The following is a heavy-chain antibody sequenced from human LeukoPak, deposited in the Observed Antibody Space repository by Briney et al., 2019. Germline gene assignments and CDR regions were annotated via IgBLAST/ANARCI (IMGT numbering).Heavy chain of an antibody. CDR2: IYTSGST. Sequence: SQTLSLTCTVSGGSISSGSYYWSWIRQPAGKGLEWIGRIYTSGSTNYNPSLKSRVTISVDTSKNQFSLKLSSVTAADTAVYYCARDGSRGYSGYDDYYYYYMDVWGKGTTVTISS. V-gene: IGHV4-61*02. J-gene: IGHJ6*03. D-gene: IGHD5-12*01. CDR1: GGSISSGSYY. CDR3: ARDGSRGYSGYDDYYYYYMDV.